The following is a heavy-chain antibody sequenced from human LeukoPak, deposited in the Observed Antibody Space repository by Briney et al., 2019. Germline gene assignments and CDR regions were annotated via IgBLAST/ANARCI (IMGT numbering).Heavy chain of an antibody. D-gene: IGHD6-13*01. V-gene: IGHV3-23*01. CDR2: ISGSGGSV. J-gene: IGHJ6*04. CDR1: GFTFSSYA. Sequence: GGSLRLSCAASGFTFSSYAMNWVRQAPGKGLEWVSAISGSGGSVYYADSVKGRFTISRDNSKNTLYLQMKSLRAEDTAVYYCAKDRRIVAVGPRRTIKNWLDPWGKGTTVTVSS. CDR3: AKDRRIVAVGPRRTIKNWLDP.